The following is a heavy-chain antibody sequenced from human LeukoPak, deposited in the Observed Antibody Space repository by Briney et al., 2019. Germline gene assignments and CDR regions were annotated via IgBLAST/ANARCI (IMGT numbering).Heavy chain of an antibody. J-gene: IGHJ5*02. CDR1: GGSFSGYY. CDR2: INHSGST. CDR3: ARAYCSAGSCYYPDWFDP. D-gene: IGHD2-15*01. Sequence: SETLSLTCAVYGGSFSGYYWSWIRQPPGKGLEWIGEINHSGSTNYSPSLKSRVTISVDTSKNQFSLKLSSVTAADTAVYYCARAYCSAGSCYYPDWFDPWGQGTLVTVSS. V-gene: IGHV4-34*01.